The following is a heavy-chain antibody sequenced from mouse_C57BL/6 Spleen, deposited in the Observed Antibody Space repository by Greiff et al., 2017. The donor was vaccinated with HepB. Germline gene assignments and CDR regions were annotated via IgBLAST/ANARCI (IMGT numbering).Heavy chain of an antibody. CDR2: IDPSDSYT. V-gene: IGHV1-50*01. Sequence: VQLQQPGAELVKPGASVKLSCKASGYTFTSYWMQWVKQRPGQGLEWIGEIDPSDSYTNYNQKFKGKATLTVDTSSSTAYMQLSSLTSEDSAVYYCARSPLIAYWGQGTLVTVSA. CDR1: GYTFTSYW. J-gene: IGHJ3*01. CDR3: ARSPLIAY.